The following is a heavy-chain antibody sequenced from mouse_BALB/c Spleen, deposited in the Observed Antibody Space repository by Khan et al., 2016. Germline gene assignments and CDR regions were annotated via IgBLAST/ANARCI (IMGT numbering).Heavy chain of an antibody. CDR1: GFTFSSYA. Sequence: EVELVESGGGLVKPGGSLKLSCAASGFTFSSYAMSWVRQTPEKRLEWVASISSGGSTYYPDSVKGRFTISRDHARNILNLQMSSLRSEDTASYYCAREDYGNYGDYFDYWGQGTTLTVSS. D-gene: IGHD2-1*01. CDR2: ISSGGST. J-gene: IGHJ2*01. V-gene: IGHV5-6-5*01. CDR3: AREDYGNYGDYFDY.